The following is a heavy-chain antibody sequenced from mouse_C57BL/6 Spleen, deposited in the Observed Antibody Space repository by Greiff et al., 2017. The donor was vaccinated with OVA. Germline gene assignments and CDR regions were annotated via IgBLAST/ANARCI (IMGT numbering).Heavy chain of an antibody. Sequence: VQLQQSGAELVKPGASVKISCKASGYAFSSYWMNWVKQRPGKGLEWIGQIYPGDGDTNYNGKFKGKATLTADKSSSTAYMQLSSLTSEDSAVYFCAIPFYGYDVGGFAYWGQGTLVTVSA. CDR2: IYPGDGDT. J-gene: IGHJ3*01. CDR3: AIPFYGYDVGGFAY. D-gene: IGHD2-2*01. CDR1: GYAFSSYW. V-gene: IGHV1-80*01.